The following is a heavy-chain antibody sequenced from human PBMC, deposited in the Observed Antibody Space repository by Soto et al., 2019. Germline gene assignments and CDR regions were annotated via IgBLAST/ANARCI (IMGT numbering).Heavy chain of an antibody. Sequence: GASVKVSCKASGYTFTSYAMHWVRQAPGQRLEWMGWINAGNGNTKYSQKFQGRVTMTRNTSISTAYMELSSLRPEDTAVYYCSIDYSSYGPFDYWGQGTLVTVSS. CDR2: INAGNGNT. V-gene: IGHV1-3*01. CDR3: SIDYSSYGPFDY. CDR1: GYTFTSYA. D-gene: IGHD5-18*01. J-gene: IGHJ4*02.